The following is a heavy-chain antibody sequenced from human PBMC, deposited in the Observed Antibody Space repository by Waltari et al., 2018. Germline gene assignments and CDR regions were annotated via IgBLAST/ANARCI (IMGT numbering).Heavy chain of an antibody. D-gene: IGHD3-9*01. V-gene: IGHV4-34*01. J-gene: IGHJ4*02. CDR1: GGSFSGYY. Sequence: QVQLQQWGAGLLKPSETLSLTCAVYGGSFSGYYWSWIRQPPGKGLEWIGEINHSGSTNYNPSLKSLVTISVDTSKNQFSLKLSSGTAADTAVYYCATDWPATGLYWGQGTLVTVSS. CDR3: ATDWPATGLY. CDR2: INHSGST.